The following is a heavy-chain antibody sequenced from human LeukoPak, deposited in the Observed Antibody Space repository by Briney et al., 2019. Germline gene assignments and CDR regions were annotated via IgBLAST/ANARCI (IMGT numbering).Heavy chain of an antibody. CDR2: IYYSGST. J-gene: IGHJ4*02. CDR1: GGSISSYY. V-gene: IGHV4-39*01. Sequence: TPSETLSLTCTVSGGSISSYYWSWIRQPPGKGLEWIGSIYYSGSTYYNPSLKSRVTISVDTSENQFSLNLSSVTAADTAVYYCARSKGLDYFDYWGQGTLVTVSS. CDR3: ARSKGLDYFDY.